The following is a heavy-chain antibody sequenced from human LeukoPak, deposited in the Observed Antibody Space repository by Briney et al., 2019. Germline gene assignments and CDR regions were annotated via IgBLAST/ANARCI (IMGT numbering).Heavy chain of an antibody. Sequence: SETLSLTCAVSGGSLSSSNWWSWVRQPPGKGLEWIGEIYHSGSTNYNPSLKSRVTISVDKSKNQFSLKLTSVTAADTAAYYCARQGDSGWYYFDYWGQGTLVTVSS. V-gene: IGHV4-4*02. CDR1: GGSLSSSNW. CDR3: ARQGDSGWYYFDY. D-gene: IGHD6-19*01. CDR2: IYHSGST. J-gene: IGHJ4*02.